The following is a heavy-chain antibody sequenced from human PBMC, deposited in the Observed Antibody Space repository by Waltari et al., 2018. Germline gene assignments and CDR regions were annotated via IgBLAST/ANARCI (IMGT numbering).Heavy chain of an antibody. Sequence: QVQLVQSGAEVKKPGSSVKVSCKASGGTFSSYAISWVRQAPGQGLEWMGGIIPIFGTANYAQKFQGRVTSTADESTSTAYMELSSLRSEDTAVYYCAREGQGYCSGGSCYNYYYYGMDVWGQGTTVTVSS. CDR3: AREGQGYCSGGSCYNYYYYGMDV. J-gene: IGHJ6*02. D-gene: IGHD2-15*01. V-gene: IGHV1-69*13. CDR2: IIPIFGTA. CDR1: GGTFSSYA.